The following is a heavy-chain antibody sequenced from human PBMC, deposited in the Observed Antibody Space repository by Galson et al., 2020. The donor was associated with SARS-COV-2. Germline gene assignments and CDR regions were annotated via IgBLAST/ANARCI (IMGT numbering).Heavy chain of an antibody. CDR3: ARDRTDSSGYFDY. CDR1: GFTFSSYA. D-gene: IGHD3-22*01. Sequence: GGSLRLSCAASGFTFSSYAMHWVRQAPGKGLEWVAVISYDGSNKYYADSVKGRFTISRDNSKNTLYLQMNSLRAEDTAVYYCARDRTDSSGYFDYWGQGTLVTVAS. CDR2: ISYDGSNK. V-gene: IGHV3-30*01. J-gene: IGHJ4*02.